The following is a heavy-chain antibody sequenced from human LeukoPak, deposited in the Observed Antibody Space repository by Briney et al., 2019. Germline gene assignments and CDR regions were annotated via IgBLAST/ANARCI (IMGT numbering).Heavy chain of an antibody. V-gene: IGHV4-34*01. CDR1: GGSFSGYY. CDR2: INHNGST. J-gene: IGHJ4*02. Sequence: PSETLSLTCAVYGGSFSGYYWSWIRQPPGKGLEWIGEINHNGSTNYNPSLKSRVTISVDTSKNQFSLKLSSVTAADTAVYYCARYYYDSSIFDYWGQGTLVTVSS. CDR3: ARYYYDSSIFDY. D-gene: IGHD3-22*01.